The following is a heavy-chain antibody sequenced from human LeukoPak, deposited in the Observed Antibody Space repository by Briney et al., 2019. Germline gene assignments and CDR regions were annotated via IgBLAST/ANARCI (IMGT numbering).Heavy chain of an antibody. V-gene: IGHV4-39*01. Sequence: SETLSLTCTVSGGSISSSSYYWGWLRQPPGKGLEWFGSIYYSGSTYYNPSLKSRVTISADTSKDQFSLKLSSVTAADTAVYYCARHYLTVTTHSFDYWGQGTLVTVSS. CDR2: IYYSGST. D-gene: IGHD4-17*01. CDR3: ARHYLTVTTHSFDY. J-gene: IGHJ4*02. CDR1: GGSISSSSYY.